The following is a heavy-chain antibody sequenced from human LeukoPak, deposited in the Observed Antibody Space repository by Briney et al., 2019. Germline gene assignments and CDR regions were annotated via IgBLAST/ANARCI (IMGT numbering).Heavy chain of an antibody. J-gene: IGHJ4*02. V-gene: IGHV3-74*01. D-gene: IGHD6-19*01. Sequence: GGSLRLSCAASGFTFSNYWVHWVRQAPGKGLVWVSHVNIDGSGTSYADSVKGRFTISRDNGKNTVYLQMNSLRAEDTAMYYCARGASSAWYQNFDSWGQETLVTVSS. CDR3: ARGASSAWYQNFDS. CDR2: VNIDGSGT. CDR1: GFTFSNYW.